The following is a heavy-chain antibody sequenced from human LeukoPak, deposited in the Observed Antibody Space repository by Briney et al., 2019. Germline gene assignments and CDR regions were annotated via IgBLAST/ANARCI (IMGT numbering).Heavy chain of an antibody. CDR2: ISRRDDYT. J-gene: IGHJ4*02. V-gene: IGHV3-23*01. CDR1: GFAFSSYA. D-gene: IGHD3-10*01. CDR3: ANDYRSGSFHDF. Sequence: PGGSLRLSCAASGFAFSSYAMSWVRQPPGKGLEWVSVISRRDDYTYYADSVKGRFTISRDNSKNTLYLQMNTLRAEDTAEYYCANDYRSGSFHDFWGQGTLVTVSS.